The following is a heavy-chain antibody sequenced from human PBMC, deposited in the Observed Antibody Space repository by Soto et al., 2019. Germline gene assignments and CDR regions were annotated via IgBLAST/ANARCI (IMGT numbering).Heavy chain of an antibody. Sequence: PGKGLEWIGYIYYGGSTYYNPSLKSRVTISVDTSKNQFSLKLSSVTAADTAVYYCARSIDSWGQGTLVTVSS. CDR2: IYYGGST. CDR3: ARSIDS. V-gene: IGHV4-31*02. J-gene: IGHJ5*01.